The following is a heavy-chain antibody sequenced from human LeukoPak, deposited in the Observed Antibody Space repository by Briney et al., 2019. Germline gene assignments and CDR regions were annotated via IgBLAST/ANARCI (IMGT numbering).Heavy chain of an antibody. V-gene: IGHV4-34*01. D-gene: IGHD1-1*01. CDR2: INHSGSI. CDR1: GGSFSGYY. Sequence: SETLSLTCAVYGGSFSGYYWSWIRQPPGKGLEWIGEINHSGSINYNPSLKSRVTISVDTSKNQFSLKLSSVTAADTAVYYCARGTGTMIYWGQGTLVTVSS. CDR3: ARGTGTMIY. J-gene: IGHJ4*02.